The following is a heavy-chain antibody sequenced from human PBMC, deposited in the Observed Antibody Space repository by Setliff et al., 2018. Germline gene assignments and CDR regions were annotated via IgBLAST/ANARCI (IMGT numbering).Heavy chain of an antibody. CDR2: IYYSGST. D-gene: IGHD3-3*01. V-gene: IGHV4-59*08. J-gene: IGHJ4*02. CDR1: GGSIRSYY. Sequence: SETLSLTCTVSGGSIRSYYWGWIRQSPGKGLEWIGYIYYSGSTNYNHSLKSRVTISVDTSKNQFSLNLSSLTAADTAVYYCSRRNNFWTGYYFDYWGQGTLVTVSS. CDR3: SRRNNFWTGYYFDY.